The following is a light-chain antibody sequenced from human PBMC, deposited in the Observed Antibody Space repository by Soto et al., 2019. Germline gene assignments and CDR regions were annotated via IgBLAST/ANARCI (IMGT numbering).Light chain of an antibody. J-gene: IGLJ1*01. CDR1: SSDVGGGYY. CDR2: GDS. Sequence: QSALTHPASVSGSPGHSITIFCTGTSSDVGGGYYVSWYQHHPGKAPKLLIYGDSNRPSGVPDRFSGSKSGTSASLAITGLQAEDEADYYCQSYDSSLSGLYVFGTGTKVTVL. V-gene: IGLV2-14*03. CDR3: QSYDSSLSGLYV.